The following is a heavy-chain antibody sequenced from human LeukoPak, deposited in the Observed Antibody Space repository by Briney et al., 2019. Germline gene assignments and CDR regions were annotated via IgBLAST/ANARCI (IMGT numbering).Heavy chain of an antibody. CDR3: ARASITYYYYYYMGV. CDR2: IHYSGST. V-gene: IGHV4-59*01. CDR1: GGSITNYY. Sequence: SETLSLTCTVSGGSITNYYWTWIRQPPGKGLEWIGYIHYSGSTNYNPSLKSRVTISVDTSKNQFSLKLSSVTAADTAVYYCARASITYYYYYYMGVWGKGPRSPSP. D-gene: IGHD1-14*01. J-gene: IGHJ6*03.